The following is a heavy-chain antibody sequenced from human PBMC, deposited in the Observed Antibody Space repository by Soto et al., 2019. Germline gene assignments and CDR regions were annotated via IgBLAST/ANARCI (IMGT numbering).Heavy chain of an antibody. CDR2: INAGNGNT. CDR3: VRDLDGSGSYYNDY. Sequence: GAAVTVSCKASGYTFTSYAIHWVRQAPGQRLEWMGWINAGNGNTKYSQRFQGRVTMTTATSTSTAYMERRSLGPDDTAGYYCVRDLDGSGSYYNDYWGPGTLVPVSS. V-gene: IGHV1-3*01. D-gene: IGHD3-10*01. CDR1: GYTFTSYA. J-gene: IGHJ4*02.